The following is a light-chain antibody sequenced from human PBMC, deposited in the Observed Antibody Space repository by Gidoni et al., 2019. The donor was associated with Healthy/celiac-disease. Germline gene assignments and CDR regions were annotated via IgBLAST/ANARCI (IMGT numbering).Light chain of an antibody. J-gene: IGKJ1*01. Sequence: DIVMTQSPDSLAFSLCERATIHCKSSQSVLYSSNNKNYLAWYQQKPGQPPKLLIYWASTRESGVPDRFSGSGSGKDFTLTISSLQAEDVAVYYCQQYYSTPRTFGQGTKVEIK. CDR3: QQYYSTPRT. V-gene: IGKV4-1*01. CDR2: WAS. CDR1: QSVLYSSNNKNY.